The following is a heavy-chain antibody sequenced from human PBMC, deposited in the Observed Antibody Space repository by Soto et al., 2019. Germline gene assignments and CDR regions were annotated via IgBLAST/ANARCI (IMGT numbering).Heavy chain of an antibody. CDR3: ARVMSDNLVVVTATPDY. D-gene: IGHD2-21*02. CDR1: GGSFSGYY. J-gene: IGHJ4*02. V-gene: IGHV4-34*01. Sequence: ASETLSLTCAVYGGSFSGYYWSWIRQPPGKGLEWIGEINHSGSTNYNPSLKSRVTISVDTSKNQFSLKLSSVTAADTAVYYCARVMSDNLVVVTATPDYWGQGTLVTVSS. CDR2: INHSGST.